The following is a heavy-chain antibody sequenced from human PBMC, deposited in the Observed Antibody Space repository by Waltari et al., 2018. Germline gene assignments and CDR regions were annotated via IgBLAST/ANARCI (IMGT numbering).Heavy chain of an antibody. D-gene: IGHD7-27*01. Sequence: QVQLQESGPGLVKPSETLSLTCTVSGGSISSYYWSWIRQPPGKGLEWIGYIYYSGITNYNPSLKSRVTISVDTSKTQFSLKLSSLTAADTAVYYCASSNWGWGYFDLWGRGTLVTVSS. J-gene: IGHJ2*01. CDR2: IYYSGIT. CDR3: ASSNWGWGYFDL. V-gene: IGHV4-59*01. CDR1: GGSISSYY.